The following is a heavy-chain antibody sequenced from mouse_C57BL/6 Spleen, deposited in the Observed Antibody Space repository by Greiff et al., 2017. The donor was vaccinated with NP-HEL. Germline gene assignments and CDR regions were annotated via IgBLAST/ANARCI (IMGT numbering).Heavy chain of an antibody. V-gene: IGHV5-16*01. Sequence: DVKLVESEGGLVQPGSSMKLSCTASGFTFSDYYMAWVRQVPEKGLEWVANINYDGSSTYYLDSLKSRFIISRDNAKNILYLQMSSLKSEDTATYYCARAKSYYGNYGSFDYWGQGTTLTVSS. J-gene: IGHJ2*01. CDR3: ARAKSYYGNYGSFDY. D-gene: IGHD2-10*01. CDR2: INYDGSST. CDR1: GFTFSDYY.